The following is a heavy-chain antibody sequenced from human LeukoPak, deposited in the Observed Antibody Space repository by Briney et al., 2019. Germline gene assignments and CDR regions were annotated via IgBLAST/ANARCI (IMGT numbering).Heavy chain of an antibody. CDR1: GFTFSSYS. Sequence: PGGSLRLSCAASGFTFSSYSMNWVRQAPGKGLEWVSYISSSSSGTIYYADSVKGRFTISRDNAKNSLYPQMNSLRAEDTAVYYCARGRVVVPATLVYWGQGTLVTVSS. CDR2: ISSSSSGTI. J-gene: IGHJ4*02. CDR3: ARGRVVVPATLVY. D-gene: IGHD2-2*01. V-gene: IGHV3-48*04.